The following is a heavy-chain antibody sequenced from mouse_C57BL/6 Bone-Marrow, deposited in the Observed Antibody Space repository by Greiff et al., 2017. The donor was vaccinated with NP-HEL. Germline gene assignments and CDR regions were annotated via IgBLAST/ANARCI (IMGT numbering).Heavy chain of an antibody. CDR3: ARRNYDYPAGFAY. CDR1: GYTFTSYW. J-gene: IGHJ3*01. D-gene: IGHD2-4*01. Sequence: QVQLQQPGAELVKPGASVKLSCKASGYTFTSYWMHWVKQRPGQGLEWIGMIHPNSGSTNYNEKFKGKATLTVDKSSSTAYMQLSSLTSEDSAVYYCARRNYDYPAGFAYWGQGTLVTVSA. CDR2: IHPNSGST. V-gene: IGHV1-64*01.